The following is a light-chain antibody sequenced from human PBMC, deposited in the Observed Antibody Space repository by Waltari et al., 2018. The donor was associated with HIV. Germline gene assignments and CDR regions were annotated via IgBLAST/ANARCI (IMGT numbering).Light chain of an antibody. CDR3: QQYNNWPPR. CDR2: GAS. J-gene: IGKJ4*01. CDR1: QSVSRN. Sequence: EIVMTQSPATLSVSPGERATLSCRASQSVSRNLAWYQQKPGQAPRLLIYGASTRATGIPARFSGSGSGTEFTLTISSLQSEDFAVYYCQQYNNWPPRFGGGTKVEIK. V-gene: IGKV3-15*01.